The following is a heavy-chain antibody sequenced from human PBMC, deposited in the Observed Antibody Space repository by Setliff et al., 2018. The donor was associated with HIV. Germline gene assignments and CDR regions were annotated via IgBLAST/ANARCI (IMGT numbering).Heavy chain of an antibody. Sequence: PGESLKISCKSSGYNFNSNWIGWVRQTPGKGLEWMGIIYPGDSSTRYSPSFQGQVTISADKSTTTAYLDWASLKASDTAMYYCVRYIGAAAGYIDHWGQGTLVTVSS. J-gene: IGHJ4*02. CDR2: IYPGDSST. V-gene: IGHV5-51*01. CDR1: GYNFNSNW. CDR3: VRYIGAAAGYIDH. D-gene: IGHD6-25*01.